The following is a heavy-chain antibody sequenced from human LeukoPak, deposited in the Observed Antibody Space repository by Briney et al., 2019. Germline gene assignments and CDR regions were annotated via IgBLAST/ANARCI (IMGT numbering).Heavy chain of an antibody. CDR3: ARHIGVNYDALYP. CDR1: GGSITGYY. J-gene: IGHJ3*01. Sequence: SETLSLTCTVSGGSITGYYWSWIRQPPGKGLEWIGYVFYSGRTLYNPSLKSRVTISVDTSKTQFSLKLTSVTAADTAVYYCARHIGVNYDALYPRGRGTMVTVSS. D-gene: IGHD3-3*01. CDR2: VFYSGRT. V-gene: IGHV4-59*08.